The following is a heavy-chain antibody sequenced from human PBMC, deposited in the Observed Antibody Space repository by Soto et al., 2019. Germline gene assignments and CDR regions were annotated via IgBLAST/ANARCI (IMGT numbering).Heavy chain of an antibody. D-gene: IGHD5-12*01. CDR3: ARGKPSPHIVRSSRGPWFDP. V-gene: IGHV4-34*01. J-gene: IGHJ5*02. CDR1: GGSFSGYC. Sequence: SETLSLTCAVYGGSFSGYCWSWIRQPPGKGLEWIGEVDHSGSTNYNPSLKSRVTISVDTSKMQVSLKLSSVTAADTAVYFCARGKPSPHIVRSSRGPWFDPWGLGTLVTVSS. CDR2: VDHSGST.